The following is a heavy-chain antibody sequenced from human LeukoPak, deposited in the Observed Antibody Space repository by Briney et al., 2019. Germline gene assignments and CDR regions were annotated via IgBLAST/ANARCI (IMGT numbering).Heavy chain of an antibody. CDR1: GFTFSSYW. CDR2: INQDGSDK. D-gene: IGHD2-8*01. V-gene: IGHV3-7*01. Sequence: GGSLRLSCAASGFTFSSYWMSWVRQAPGKGLEWVANINQDGSDKYYVDSVKGRFTIPRDNAKNSLYLQMNSLRAEDTAVYYCAREYCTNGVCYNQGYYFDYWGQGTLVTVSS. J-gene: IGHJ4*02. CDR3: AREYCTNGVCYNQGYYFDY.